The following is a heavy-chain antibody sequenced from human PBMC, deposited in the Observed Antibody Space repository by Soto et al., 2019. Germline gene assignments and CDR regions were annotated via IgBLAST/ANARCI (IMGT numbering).Heavy chain of an antibody. CDR2: IYYSGGT. Sequence: SETLSLICTVSGGSISSSSYYWGWIRQPPGKGLEWIGSIYYSGGTYYNPSLKSRVTISVDTSKNQFSLKLSSVTAADTAVYYCATGGVYGSGSYLGSWFAPWGQGTLVTVSS. J-gene: IGHJ5*02. V-gene: IGHV4-39*01. CDR3: ATGGVYGSGSYLGSWFAP. D-gene: IGHD3-10*01. CDR1: GGSISSSSYY.